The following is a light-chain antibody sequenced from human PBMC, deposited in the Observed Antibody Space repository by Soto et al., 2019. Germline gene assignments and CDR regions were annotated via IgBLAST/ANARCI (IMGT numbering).Light chain of an antibody. CDR1: RSNIGSNY. CDR2: DNS. Sequence: QSVLTQPPSVSAAPGQKVTLSCSGSRSNIGSNYVSWYQRFPGTAPKLLIYDNSLRPSGIPDRFSGSKSGASAALGIIGLQTGDEADYYCATWDTSLRALVFGGGTKLTVL. V-gene: IGLV1-51*01. J-gene: IGLJ2*01. CDR3: ATWDTSLRALV.